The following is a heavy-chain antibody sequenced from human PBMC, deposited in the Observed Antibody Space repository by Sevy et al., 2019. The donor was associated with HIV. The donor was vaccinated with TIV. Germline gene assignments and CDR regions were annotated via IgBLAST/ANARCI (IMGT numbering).Heavy chain of an antibody. J-gene: IGHJ4*02. Sequence: GGSLRHSCAASGFSFSSYAMSWVRQTPGKGLEWVSAISGSGGSTYYADSVKGRFTISRDNSKNTLYLQMNSLRAEDTAVYYCAKGGFTMVRGVFDYWGQGTLVTVSS. CDR3: AKGGFTMVRGVFDY. CDR1: GFSFSSYA. CDR2: ISGSGGST. D-gene: IGHD3-10*01. V-gene: IGHV3-23*01.